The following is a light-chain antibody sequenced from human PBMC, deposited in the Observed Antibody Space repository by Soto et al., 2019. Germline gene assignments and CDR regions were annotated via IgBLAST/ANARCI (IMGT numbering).Light chain of an antibody. Sequence: IVLTQSPGTLSLSPGERATLSCTASQSVRGNYISWYQHKPGQAPRLLFYGASNRATGIPDRFSGSGSGIDFTVSISRLEPEDSAVYYCQQYGSAPHTFGQGTKREIK. J-gene: IGKJ2*01. CDR2: GAS. CDR3: QQYGSAPHT. V-gene: IGKV3-20*01. CDR1: QSVRGNY.